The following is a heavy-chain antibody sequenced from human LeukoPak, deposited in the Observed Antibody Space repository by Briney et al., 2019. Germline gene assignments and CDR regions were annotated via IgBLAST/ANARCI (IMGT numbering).Heavy chain of an antibody. CDR2: IYRSGTP. CDR3: ARSGGHTFES. Sequence: GGSLRLSCAASGFTVSNNYMSWVRQAPGKGLDWVSTIYRSGTPHYADSVKGRFTISRDNSKSTLYLQMNSLRAEDTAVYFCARSGGHTFESWGQGTLVTVSS. CDR1: GFTVSNNY. J-gene: IGHJ5*01. D-gene: IGHD3-16*01. V-gene: IGHV3-66*01.